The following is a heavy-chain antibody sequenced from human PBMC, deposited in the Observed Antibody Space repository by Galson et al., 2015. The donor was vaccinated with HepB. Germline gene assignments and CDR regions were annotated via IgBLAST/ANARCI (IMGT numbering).Heavy chain of an antibody. CDR3: ASLGDRGYFDY. J-gene: IGHJ4*02. D-gene: IGHD3-16*01. CDR1: GYTFTSYY. CDR2: INPSGGST. Sequence: SVKVSCKASGYTFTSYYMHWVRQAPGQGLEWMGIINPSGGSTSYALKFQGRVTMTRDTSTSTVYMELSSLRSEDTAVYYCASLGDRGYFDYWGQGTLVTVSS. V-gene: IGHV1-46*01.